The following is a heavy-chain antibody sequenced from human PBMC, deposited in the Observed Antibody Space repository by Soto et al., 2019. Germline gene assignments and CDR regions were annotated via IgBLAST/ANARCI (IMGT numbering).Heavy chain of an antibody. Sequence: SETLSLTCTVSGGSTSSYYWSWIRQPPGKGLEWIGYIYYSGSTNYNPSLKSRVTISVDTSKNQFSLKLSSVTAADTAVYYCARTQADYGDYFYYYYYYMDVWGKGTTVTVS. J-gene: IGHJ6*03. CDR2: IYYSGST. CDR3: ARTQADYGDYFYYYYYYMDV. CDR1: GGSTSSYY. V-gene: IGHV4-59*08. D-gene: IGHD4-17*01.